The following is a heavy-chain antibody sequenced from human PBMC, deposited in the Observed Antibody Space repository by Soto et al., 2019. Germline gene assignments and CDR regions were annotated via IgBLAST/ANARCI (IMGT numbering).Heavy chain of an antibody. J-gene: IGHJ4*02. D-gene: IGHD3-9*01. Sequence: GSGPTLVNPTQTLTLTCTFSGFSLSTSGMCVSWIRRPPGKALEWLARIDWDDDKYYSTSLKTRLTISKDASKNQVVLTMTNMDPVDTATYYCARMYYDILTGYYKFDYWGQGTLVTVSS. CDR1: GFSLSTSGMC. CDR2: IDWDDDK. CDR3: ARMYYDILTGYYKFDY. V-gene: IGHV2-70*11.